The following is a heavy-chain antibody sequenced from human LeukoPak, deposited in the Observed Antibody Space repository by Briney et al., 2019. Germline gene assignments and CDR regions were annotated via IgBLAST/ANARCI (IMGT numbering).Heavy chain of an antibody. CDR2: IHHSGRT. J-gene: IGHJ4*02. V-gene: IGHV4-4*02. CDR1: GGSISGTNW. D-gene: IGHD4-17*01. CDR3: ARHGDCYFGY. Sequence: SETLSLTCAVSGGSISGTNWWSWVRQPPGKGLEWIGEIHHSGRTNHNPSLKSRVTISVDKPKNQFSLELRSVTAADTAVYYCARHGDCYFGYWGQGSLVTVSA.